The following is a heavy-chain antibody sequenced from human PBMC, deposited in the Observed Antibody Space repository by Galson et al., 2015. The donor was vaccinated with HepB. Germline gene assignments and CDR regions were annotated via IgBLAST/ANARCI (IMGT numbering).Heavy chain of an antibody. J-gene: IGHJ6*02. V-gene: IGHV3-11*03. CDR1: GFPFSDFY. CDR2: ISTTSSYT. D-gene: IGHD2-21*02. CDR3: ARYPRGDCGGSDCYESRHGMDV. Sequence: SLRLSCAASGFPFSDFYMTWIRQAPGKGLEWISYISTTSSYTRYAASVQGRFTISRDNAKSSLYLRMSGLRVEDTAIYYCARYPRGDCGGSDCYESRHGMDVWGQGTPVTVSS.